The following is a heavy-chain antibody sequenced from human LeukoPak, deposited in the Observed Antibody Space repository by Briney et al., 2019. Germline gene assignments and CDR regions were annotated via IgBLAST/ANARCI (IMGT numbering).Heavy chain of an antibody. CDR3: ARVTSMRWFDP. CDR1: GGSISSGGYS. J-gene: IGHJ5*02. V-gene: IGHV4-30-2*01. Sequence: SETLSLTCAVSGGSISSGGYSWSWTRQPPGKGLEWIGYIYHSGSTYYNPSLKSRVTISVDRSKNQFSLKLSSVTAADTAVYYCARVTSMRWFDPWGQGTLVTVSS. D-gene: IGHD1-20*01. CDR2: IYHSGST.